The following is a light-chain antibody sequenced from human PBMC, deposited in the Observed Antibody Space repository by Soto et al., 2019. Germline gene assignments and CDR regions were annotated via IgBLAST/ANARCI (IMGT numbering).Light chain of an antibody. CDR2: DNN. V-gene: IGLV1-40*01. CDR3: LSFDNSLSRSV. CDR1: TSNIGAPHA. Sequence: QSVLTQPPSVSGAPGQRVTISCTGTTSNIGAPHAVHWYQQVPGTAPKLLVYDNNNRPSGVPDRFTCSKSGTSASLAITGLQAEDEADYFCLSFDNSLSRSVFGGGTKLTLL. J-gene: IGLJ2*01.